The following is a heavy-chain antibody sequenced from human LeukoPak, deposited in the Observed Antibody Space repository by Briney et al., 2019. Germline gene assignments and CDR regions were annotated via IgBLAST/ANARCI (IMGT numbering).Heavy chain of an antibody. D-gene: IGHD2-15*01. CDR3: ARQHCSGGDCYFFD. Sequence: GGSLRLSCAASGFTFSSYGMHWVRQAPGKGLEWVAVISHDGSNIYYGDSVKGRFSISRDNSKNTLYLQMNSLRVEDTAVYYCARQHCSGGDCYFFDWGQGTLVTVSS. V-gene: IGHV3-30*03. CDR1: GFTFSSYG. J-gene: IGHJ4*02. CDR2: ISHDGSNI.